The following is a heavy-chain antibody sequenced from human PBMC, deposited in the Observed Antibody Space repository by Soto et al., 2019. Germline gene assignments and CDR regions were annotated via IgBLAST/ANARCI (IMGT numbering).Heavy chain of an antibody. Sequence: QVQLQESGPGLVKPSQTLSLPCTVSGGSISSGGYYWSGIRQHPGKGLEWIGYIYYSGSTYYNPSLKSRVTIAVDTSKNQFALKLISVNAADTAVYDCARSGGELPFDYWGQGTLVTVSS. CDR2: IYYSGST. CDR3: ARSGGELPFDY. D-gene: IGHD1-26*01. CDR1: GGSISSGGYY. V-gene: IGHV4-31*03. J-gene: IGHJ4*02.